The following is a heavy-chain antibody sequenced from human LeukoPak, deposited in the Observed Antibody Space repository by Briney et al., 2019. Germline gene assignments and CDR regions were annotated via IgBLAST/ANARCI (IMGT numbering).Heavy chain of an antibody. V-gene: IGHV3-74*01. CDR1: GFTFSDYW. D-gene: IGHD3-16*01. CDR2: ISSDGSRV. Sequence: SGGSLRLSCAASGFTFSDYWMHWVRQAPGKGLVWVSRISSDGSRVTYADSVKGRFTISRDNAKNTLYLQMNSLRAEDTAVYFCAKGDKMLTWRRTYNRFDPWGQGTLVTVSS. J-gene: IGHJ5*02. CDR3: AKGDKMLTWRRTYNRFDP.